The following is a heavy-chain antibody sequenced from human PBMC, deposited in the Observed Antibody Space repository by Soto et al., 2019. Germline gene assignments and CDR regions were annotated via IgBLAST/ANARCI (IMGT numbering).Heavy chain of an antibody. J-gene: IGHJ6*02. Sequence: SVKVSCKASGSTFSSYAISWVRQAPGQGLEWMGGIIPIFGTANYAQKFQGRVTITADESTSTAYMELSSLRSEDTAVYYCARDVGNSSSSYYYYGMDVWGQGTTVTVSS. V-gene: IGHV1-69*13. CDR2: IIPIFGTA. D-gene: IGHD6-6*01. CDR1: GSTFSSYA. CDR3: ARDVGNSSSSYYYYGMDV.